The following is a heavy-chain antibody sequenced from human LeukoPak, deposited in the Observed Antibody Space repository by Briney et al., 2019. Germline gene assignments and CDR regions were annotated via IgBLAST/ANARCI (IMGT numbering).Heavy chain of an antibody. V-gene: IGHV3-21*01. D-gene: IGHD2-2*01. J-gene: IGHJ6*02. CDR2: ISSSSSYI. CDR3: ARDCSSTSCYYLYYYYYYGMDV. CDR1: GFTFSSYS. Sequence: GGSLRLSCAASGFTFSSYSMNWVRQAPGKGLEWVSSISSSSSYIYYADSVKGRFTISRDNAKNSLYLQMNSLRAEDTAVYYCARDCSSTSCYYLYYYYYYGMDVWGQGTTVTVSS.